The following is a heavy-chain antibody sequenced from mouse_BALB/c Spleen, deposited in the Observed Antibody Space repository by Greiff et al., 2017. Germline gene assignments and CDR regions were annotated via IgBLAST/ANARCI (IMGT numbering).Heavy chain of an antibody. V-gene: IGHV3-6*02. CDR3: ANDYDYFDY. CDR1: GYSITSGYY. Sequence: VQLKESGPGLVKPSQSLSLTCSVTGYSITSGYYWNWIRQFPGNKLEWMGYISYDGSNNYNPSLKNRISITRDTSKNQFFLKLNSVTTEDTATYYCANDYDYFDYWGQGTTLTVSS. CDR2: ISYDGSN. J-gene: IGHJ2*01. D-gene: IGHD2-4*01.